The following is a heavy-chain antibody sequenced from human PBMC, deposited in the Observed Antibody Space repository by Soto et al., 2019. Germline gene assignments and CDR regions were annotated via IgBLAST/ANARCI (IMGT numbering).Heavy chain of an antibody. CDR3: ARLPPADLGGWFDP. V-gene: IGHV4-39*01. J-gene: IGHJ5*02. CDR1: GGSISSSSYY. Sequence: PSKTLSLTCTVSGGSISSSSYYWGWIRQPPGKGLEWIGSIYYSGTTYYNPSLKSRVTISVDTSKNQFSLNLSSVTAADTAVYYCARLPPADLGGWFDPWGQGTLVTVSS. CDR2: IYYSGTT. D-gene: IGHD1-26*01.